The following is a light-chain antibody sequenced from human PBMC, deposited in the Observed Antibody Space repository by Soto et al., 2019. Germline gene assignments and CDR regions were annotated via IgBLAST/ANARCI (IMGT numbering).Light chain of an antibody. V-gene: IGKV1-5*01. CDR3: QQYNSYAWT. J-gene: IGKJ1*01. CDR2: DAS. Sequence: DIQMTQSPSTLSASVGDRVTITCRASQGISSWLAWYQKKPGKAPKLLIYDASSFESGVPSRFSGSGSGTEFTLTISSMQPDDFATYYCQQYNSYAWTFGQGTKVEIK. CDR1: QGISSW.